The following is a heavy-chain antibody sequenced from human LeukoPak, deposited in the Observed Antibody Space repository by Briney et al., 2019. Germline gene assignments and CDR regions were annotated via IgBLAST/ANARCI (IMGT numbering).Heavy chain of an antibody. CDR1: GFTFSSYS. Sequence: PGGSLRLSCAASGFTFSSYSMSWVRQAPGKGLEWVSSISSSSSYIYYADSVKGRFTISRDNAKNSLYLQMNSLRAEDTAVYYCARGLGIAAALYMDVWGKGTTVTVSS. D-gene: IGHD6-13*01. CDR2: ISSSSSYI. J-gene: IGHJ6*03. V-gene: IGHV3-21*01. CDR3: ARGLGIAAALYMDV.